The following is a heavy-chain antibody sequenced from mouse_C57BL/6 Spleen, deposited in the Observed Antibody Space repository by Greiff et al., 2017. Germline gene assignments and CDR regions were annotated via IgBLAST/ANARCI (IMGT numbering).Heavy chain of an antibody. V-gene: IGHV14-4*01. CDR3: ATDDYDAGTWFAY. CDR1: GFNIKDDY. CDR2: IDPANGDT. Sequence: VQLQQSGAELVRPGASVKLSCTASGFNIKDDYMHWVKQRPEQGLEWIGRIDPANGDTEYDSKFQGKATITAATSSNTAYLQPSSLTSEDTAVYYCATDDYDAGTWFAYWGQGTLVTVSA. D-gene: IGHD2-4*01. J-gene: IGHJ3*01.